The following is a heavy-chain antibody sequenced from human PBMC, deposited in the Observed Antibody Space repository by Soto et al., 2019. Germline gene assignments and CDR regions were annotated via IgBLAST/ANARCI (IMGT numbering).Heavy chain of an antibody. CDR1: GFTFSSYG. D-gene: IGHD3-10*01. J-gene: IGHJ4*02. CDR2: IWYDGSNK. V-gene: IGHV3-33*01. CDR3: ARDQRVRGVIFLDY. Sequence: QVQLVESGGGVVRPGRSLRLSCAASGFTFSSYGMHWVRQAPGKGLEWVAVIWYDGSNKYYADSVKGRFTISRDNSKNTLYLQMNSLRAEDTAVYYCARDQRVRGVIFLDYWGQGTLVTVSS.